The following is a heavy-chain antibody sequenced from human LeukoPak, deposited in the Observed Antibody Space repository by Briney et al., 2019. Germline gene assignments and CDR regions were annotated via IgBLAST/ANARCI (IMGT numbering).Heavy chain of an antibody. D-gene: IGHD3-22*01. V-gene: IGHV4-59*01. CDR1: GGSITSYY. CDR2: IYYSGSA. CDR3: ARGLSSSSGSKY. J-gene: IGHJ4*02. Sequence: SETLSLTCTVSGGSITSYYWSWIRQPPGKGLEWIGYIYYSGSANYNPSLKSRVTISVDTSKNQFSLKLSSVTAADTAVYYCARGLSSSSGSKYWGQGTLVTVSS.